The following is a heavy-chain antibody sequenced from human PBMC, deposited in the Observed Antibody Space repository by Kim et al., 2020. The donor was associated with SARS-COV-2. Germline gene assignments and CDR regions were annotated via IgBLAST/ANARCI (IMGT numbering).Heavy chain of an antibody. V-gene: IGHV3-30*02. Sequence: DGSNKYYADSVKGQFTISRDNSKNTLYLQMNSLRAEDTAVYYCAKDGGGYWGQGTLVTVSS. CDR2: DGSNK. J-gene: IGHJ4*02. CDR3: AKDGGGY.